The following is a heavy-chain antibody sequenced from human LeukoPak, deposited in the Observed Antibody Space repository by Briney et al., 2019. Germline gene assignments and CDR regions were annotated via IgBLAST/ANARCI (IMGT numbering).Heavy chain of an antibody. V-gene: IGHV4-4*02. J-gene: IGHJ5*02. CDR2: IYHSGST. CDR3: ASHTFGGVIVMDNWFAP. Sequence: SGTLSLTCAVSGGSISSSNLWSWVRQPPGKGLEWIGEIYHSGSTNYSPSLKSRVTISVDKSKNPFSLKLSSVTAADTAVYYCASHTFGGVIVMDNWFAPWGQGTLVTVSS. CDR1: GGSISSSNL. D-gene: IGHD3-16*02.